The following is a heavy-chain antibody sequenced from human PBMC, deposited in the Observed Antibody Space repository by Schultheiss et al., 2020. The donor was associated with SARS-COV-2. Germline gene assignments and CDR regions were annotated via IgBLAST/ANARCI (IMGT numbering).Heavy chain of an antibody. Sequence: GSLRLSCAASGFTFSSYGMHWVRQAPGKGLEWIGQVNHRGYTNYNPTLNGRVTISLDTSKNEFSLKLGSVTAADTAVYYCVRGRLGKLGRIFFGLDVWGQGTTVTVSS. CDR2: VNHRGYT. V-gene: IGHV4-34*01. J-gene: IGHJ6*02. CDR1: GFTFSSYG. D-gene: IGHD1-14*01. CDR3: VRGRLGKLGRIFFGLDV.